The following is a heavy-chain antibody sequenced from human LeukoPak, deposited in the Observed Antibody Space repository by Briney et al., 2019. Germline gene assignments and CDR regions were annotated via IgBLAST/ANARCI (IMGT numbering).Heavy chain of an antibody. D-gene: IGHD3-16*01. V-gene: IGHV3-21*01. Sequence: GGSLRLSCSASGFTFSNYAMHWVRQAPGKGLEWVSSVTSNSNYIFYSDSVKGRFTISRDNAKNSLYLQMSSLRAEDTAMYYCATLSTLGGYWGQGTLVTVSS. J-gene: IGHJ4*02. CDR3: ATLSTLGGY. CDR1: GFTFSNYA. CDR2: VTSNSNYI.